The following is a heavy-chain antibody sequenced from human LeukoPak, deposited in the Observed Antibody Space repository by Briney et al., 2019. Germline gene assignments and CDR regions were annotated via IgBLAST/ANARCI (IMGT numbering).Heavy chain of an antibody. CDR2: IDPSDSYT. J-gene: IGHJ4*02. CDR1: GYSFTNYW. Sequence: PGESLKISCKGSGYSFTNYWISWVRQMPGKGLEWMGRIDPSDSYTNYSPSFQGHVTISADKSISTAYLRWSSLKASDTAMHYCARDDSSGYDYWGQGTLVTVSS. V-gene: IGHV5-10-1*01. D-gene: IGHD3-22*01. CDR3: ARDDSSGYDY.